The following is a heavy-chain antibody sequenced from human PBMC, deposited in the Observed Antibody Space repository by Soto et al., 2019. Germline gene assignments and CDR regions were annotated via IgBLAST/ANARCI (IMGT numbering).Heavy chain of an antibody. CDR3: ASGRHSSGPVP. CDR1: GFTFSSYS. V-gene: IGHV3-21*04. CDR2: ISSSSSYI. D-gene: IGHD6-19*01. J-gene: IGHJ5*02. Sequence: EVQLVESGGGLVKPGGSLRLSCAASGFTFSSYSMNWVRQAPGKGLEWVSSISSSSSYIYYADSVKGRFTISRDNAKNSRYLQMNRLGAEDTAVYYCASGRHSSGPVPWGQGTLVTVSS.